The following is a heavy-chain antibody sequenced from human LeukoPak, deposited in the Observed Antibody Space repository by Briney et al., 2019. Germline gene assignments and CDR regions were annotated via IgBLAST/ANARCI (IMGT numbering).Heavy chain of an antibody. J-gene: IGHJ6*03. D-gene: IGHD1-1*01. CDR3: ARDREGNGAHYYYYYMDV. CDR1: GGTFSSYA. V-gene: IGHV1-69*05. CDR2: IIPIFGTA. Sequence: SVKVPCKASGGTFSSYAISWVRQAPGQGLEWMGGIIPIFGTANYAQKFQGRVTITTDESTSTAYMELSSLRSEDTAVYYCARDREGNGAHYYYYYMDVWGKGTTVTVSS.